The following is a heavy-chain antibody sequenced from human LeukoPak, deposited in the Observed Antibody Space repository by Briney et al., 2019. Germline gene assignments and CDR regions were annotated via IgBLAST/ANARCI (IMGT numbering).Heavy chain of an antibody. CDR1: GGSISSYY. V-gene: IGHV4-59*01. CDR2: IYYSGST. CDR3: AGSTHYYYDSSGYYYVDYYFDY. J-gene: IGHJ4*02. Sequence: PSETLSLTCTVSGGSISSYYWSWIRQPPGKGLEWIGYIYYSGSTNYNPSLKSRVTISVDTSKNQFSLKLSSVTAADTAVYYCAGSTHYYYDSSGYYYVDYYFDYWGQGTLVTVSS. D-gene: IGHD3-22*01.